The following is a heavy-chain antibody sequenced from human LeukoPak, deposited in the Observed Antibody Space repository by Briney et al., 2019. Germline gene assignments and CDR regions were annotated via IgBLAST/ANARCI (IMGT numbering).Heavy chain of an antibody. CDR1: GFIFSRFA. V-gene: IGHV3-23*01. Sequence: PGGSLRLSCAASGFIFSRFAMNWVRQAPGKGPEWVSGSSGSGDETYYADSVQGRFTISRDNSENTIHLQMNSLGVEDTALYFCVKRSRDGYNSPLDNWGQGTLVTVSS. D-gene: IGHD5-24*01. J-gene: IGHJ4*02. CDR3: VKRSRDGYNSPLDN. CDR2: SSGSGDET.